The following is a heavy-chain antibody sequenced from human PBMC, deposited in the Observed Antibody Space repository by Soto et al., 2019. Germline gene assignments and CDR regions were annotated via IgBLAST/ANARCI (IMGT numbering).Heavy chain of an antibody. J-gene: IGHJ6*02. CDR1: GGSISSSNW. Sequence: QVQLQESGPGLVKPSGTLSLTCAVSGGSISSSNWWSWVRQPPGKGLEWIGEIYHSGSTNYNPSPTRRVTISVDKSKNQFSLKLSSVIAADTAVYYCARVSGSYYYGMAVWGQGTTVTVSS. V-gene: IGHV4-4*02. CDR3: ARVSGSYYYGMAV. CDR2: IYHSGST. D-gene: IGHD1-26*01.